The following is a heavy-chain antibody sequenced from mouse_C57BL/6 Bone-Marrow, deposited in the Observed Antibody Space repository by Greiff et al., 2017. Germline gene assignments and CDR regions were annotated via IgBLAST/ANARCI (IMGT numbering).Heavy chain of an antibody. CDR1: GYTFTSYW. V-gene: IGHV1-69*01. J-gene: IGHJ4*01. CDR2: IDPSDSYT. D-gene: IGHD2-2*01. Sequence: VQLQQPGAELVMPGASVKLSCKASGYTFTSYWMHWVKQRPGQGLEWIGEIDPSDSYTNYNQKFKGKSTLTVDKSSSTAYMQLSSLTSEDSAVYYCAREGDLLWLPRRLYYAMDYWGQGTSVTVSS. CDR3: AREGDLLWLPRRLYYAMDY.